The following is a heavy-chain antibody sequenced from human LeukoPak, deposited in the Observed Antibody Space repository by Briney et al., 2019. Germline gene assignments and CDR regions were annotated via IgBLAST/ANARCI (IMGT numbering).Heavy chain of an antibody. CDR2: INPDGSST. CDR1: GFTFSRYW. Sequence: PGGSLRLSCAASGFTFSRYWMHWVRQVPGKGLMWVSRINPDGSSTSYADSVKGRFTISRDNAKNTLYLQMNSLRPEDTAVYFCTKDTYGPEGSWGQGTLVTVSS. V-gene: IGHV3-74*01. D-gene: IGHD4-17*01. J-gene: IGHJ5*02. CDR3: TKDTYGPEGS.